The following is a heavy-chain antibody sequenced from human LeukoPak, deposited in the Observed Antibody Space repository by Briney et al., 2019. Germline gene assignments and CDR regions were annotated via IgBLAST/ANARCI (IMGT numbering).Heavy chain of an antibody. CDR1: GFTFSSYW. D-gene: IGHD4-17*01. CDR2: IKQDGSEK. CDR3: ASSYGDSLNYFDY. J-gene: IGHJ4*02. V-gene: IGHV3-7*01. Sequence: GGSLRLSCAASGFTFSSYWMSWVRQAPGKGLEWVANIKQDGSEKYYADSVKGRFTISRDNAKNSLYLQMNSLRAEDTAVYYCASSYGDSLNYFDYWGQGTLVTVSS.